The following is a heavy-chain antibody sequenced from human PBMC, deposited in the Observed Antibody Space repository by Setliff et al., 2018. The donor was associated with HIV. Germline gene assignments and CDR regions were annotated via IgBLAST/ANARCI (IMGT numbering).Heavy chain of an antibody. V-gene: IGHV4-34*01. Sequence: PSETLSLTCAVYGGSFSGYYWSWIRQPPGKGLEWIGEINHSGSTHYNPSLKRRVTISLDTSKNQFSLNLSSVTAADTAVYYCATADFPPPSYIWESYRSGAFDIWGQGTMVTVSS. D-gene: IGHD3-16*02. CDR2: INHSGST. CDR3: ATADFPPPSYIWESYRSGAFDI. J-gene: IGHJ3*02. CDR1: GGSFSGYY.